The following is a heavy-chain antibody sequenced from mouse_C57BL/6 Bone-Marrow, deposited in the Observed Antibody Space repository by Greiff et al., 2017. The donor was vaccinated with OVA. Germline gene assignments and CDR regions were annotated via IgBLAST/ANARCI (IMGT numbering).Heavy chain of an antibody. Sequence: EVQLVESGGGLVQPKGSLKLSCAASGFSFNTYAMNWVRQAPGKGLEWVARIRSKSNNYATYYADSVKDRLTISRDDSESMLYLQMNNLKTEDTAMYDCVRHDVYWYFDVWGTGTTVTVSS. D-gene: IGHD2-3*01. CDR2: IRSKSNNYAT. J-gene: IGHJ1*03. V-gene: IGHV10-1*01. CDR1: GFSFNTYA. CDR3: VRHDVYWYFDV.